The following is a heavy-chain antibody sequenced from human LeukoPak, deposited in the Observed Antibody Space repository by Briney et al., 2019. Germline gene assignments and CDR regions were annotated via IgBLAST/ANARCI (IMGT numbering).Heavy chain of an antibody. CDR1: GFSFDDYA. V-gene: IGHV3-9*01. D-gene: IGHD3-22*01. CDR2: ISWNSGSI. CDR3: ARTGAWLPGGAFDI. Sequence: GGSLRLSCAASGFSFDDYAMHWVRQAPGKGLEWVSGISWNSGSIGYADSVKGRFTISRDNAKNSLYLQMNSLRAEGTALYYCARTGAWLPGGAFDIWGQGTMVTVSS. J-gene: IGHJ3*02.